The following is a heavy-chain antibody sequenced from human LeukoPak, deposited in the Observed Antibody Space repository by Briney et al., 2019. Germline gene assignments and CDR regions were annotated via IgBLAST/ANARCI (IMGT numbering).Heavy chain of an antibody. CDR3: LLPHTAMVTLSGAFDY. Sequence: PGGSLRLSCAASGFTFSSYAMNWVRQAPGKGLEWVSAISGSGDNTYYADSVKGRFTISRDNSKNTLYLQMHSLRAEDTAVYYCLLPHTAMVTLSGAFDYWGQGTLVTVSS. CDR1: GFTFSSYA. J-gene: IGHJ4*02. CDR2: ISGSGDNT. D-gene: IGHD5-18*01. V-gene: IGHV3-23*01.